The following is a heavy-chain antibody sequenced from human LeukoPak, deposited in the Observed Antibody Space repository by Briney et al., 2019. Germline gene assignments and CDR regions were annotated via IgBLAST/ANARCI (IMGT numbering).Heavy chain of an antibody. CDR3: ARGEQVVDYYGSGSCLDY. CDR2: INPSGGST. Sequence: ASVKVPCKASGYTFTSYYMHWVRQAPGQGLEWMGIINPSGGSTSYAQKFQGRVTMTRDTSTSTVYMELSSLRSEDTAVYYCARGEQVVDYYGSGSCLDYWGQGTLVTVSS. D-gene: IGHD3-10*01. CDR1: GYTFTSYY. J-gene: IGHJ4*02. V-gene: IGHV1-46*01.